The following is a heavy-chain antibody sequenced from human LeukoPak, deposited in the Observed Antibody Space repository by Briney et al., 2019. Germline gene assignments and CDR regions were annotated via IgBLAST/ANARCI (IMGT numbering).Heavy chain of an antibody. CDR2: IYYSGST. J-gene: IGHJ4*02. Sequence: SETLSLTCTVSGGSISSYYWSWIRQPPGKGLEWIGYIYYSGSTNYNPSLKSRVTISVDTSKNQFSLKLSSVTAADTAVYYCASSTARWWPQREAGPFDYWGQGTLVTVSS. D-gene: IGHD2-15*01. V-gene: IGHV4-59*08. CDR1: GGSISSYY. CDR3: ASSTARWWPQREAGPFDY.